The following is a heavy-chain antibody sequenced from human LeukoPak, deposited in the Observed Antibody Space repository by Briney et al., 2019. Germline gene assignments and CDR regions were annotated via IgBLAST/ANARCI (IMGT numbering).Heavy chain of an antibody. CDR1: GFTFSNYW. V-gene: IGHV3-7*01. J-gene: IGHJ4*02. CDR2: INQDGSET. D-gene: IGHD2-15*01. CDR3: ARPELPGWSVLFDF. Sequence: GGSLRLSCAASGFTFSNYWMSWVRQAPGKGLEWVANINQDGSETYYADSVKGRFTMSRDNAKNSLDLQMNSLRAEDTAVYYCARPELPGWSVLFDFWGQGTLVTVSS.